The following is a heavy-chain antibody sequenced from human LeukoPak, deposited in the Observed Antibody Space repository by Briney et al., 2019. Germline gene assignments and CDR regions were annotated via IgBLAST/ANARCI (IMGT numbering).Heavy chain of an antibody. CDR3: ATTFPYCSSGNCAL. J-gene: IGHJ4*02. CDR2: VHPDGGVK. CDR1: GLTFRSYW. D-gene: IGHD2-15*01. Sequence: GSLRLSCAASGLTFRSYWMSWVRQAPGTGLEWVANVHPDGGVKNYVDSVKSRVTISRDNAANSLYLQMNSLRAEDTAVYYCATTFPYCSSGNCALGGQGTLVTVSS. V-gene: IGHV3-7*01.